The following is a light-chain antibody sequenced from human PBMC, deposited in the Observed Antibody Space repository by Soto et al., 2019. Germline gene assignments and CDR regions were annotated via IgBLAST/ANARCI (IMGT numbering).Light chain of an antibody. CDR3: SSYAGSNTYV. CDR1: SSDVGGYNF. V-gene: IGLV2-8*01. J-gene: IGLJ1*01. CDR2: DVD. Sequence: QSVLSQPPSASGSPGQSVTISCTGTSSDVGGYNFVSWYQHHPGKAPKLMIYDVDKRPSGVPDRFSGSKSGYTASLTVSGLQAEDEADYFCSSYAGSNTYVFGDGTKVTVL.